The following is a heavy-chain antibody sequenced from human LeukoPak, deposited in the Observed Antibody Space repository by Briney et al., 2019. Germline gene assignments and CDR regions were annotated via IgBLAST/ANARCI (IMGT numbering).Heavy chain of an antibody. J-gene: IGHJ6*03. Sequence: ASVKVSCKASGYTFTSYDINWVRQATGQGLEWRGWMNPNSGNTGYAQKFQGRVTMTRNTSISTAYMELSSLRSEDTAVYYCARGVRGYSYGSYYYYYYMDVWGKGTTVTVSS. V-gene: IGHV1-8*01. CDR2: MNPNSGNT. CDR3: ARGVRGYSYGSYYYYYYMDV. CDR1: GYTFTSYD. D-gene: IGHD5-18*01.